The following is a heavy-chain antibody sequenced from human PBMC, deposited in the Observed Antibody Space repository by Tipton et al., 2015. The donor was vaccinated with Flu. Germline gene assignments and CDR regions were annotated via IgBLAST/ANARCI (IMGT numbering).Heavy chain of an antibody. CDR3: ARPAEYSSGWYSFDY. V-gene: IGHV4-59*08. Sequence: TLSLTCTVSGGSISSYYWSWIRQPPGKGLEWIGYIYYSGSTNYNPSLKSRVTISVDTSKNQFSLKLSSVTAADTAVYYCARPAEYSSGWYSFDYWGQGTLVTVSS. D-gene: IGHD6-19*01. CDR1: GGSISSYY. CDR2: IYYSGST. J-gene: IGHJ4*02.